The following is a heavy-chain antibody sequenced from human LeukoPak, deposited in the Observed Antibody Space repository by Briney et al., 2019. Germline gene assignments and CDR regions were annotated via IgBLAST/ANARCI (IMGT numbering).Heavy chain of an antibody. J-gene: IGHJ4*02. D-gene: IGHD3-22*01. Sequence: PGGSLRLSCAASGFTFSDYYMSWIRQAPGKGLEWVAVISYDGSNKYYADSVKGRFTISRDNSKNTLYLQMNSLRAEGTAVYYCARDPQLYYYDSSGYQTRFDYWGQGTLVTVSS. CDR3: ARDPQLYYYDSSGYQTRFDY. CDR1: GFTFSDYY. V-gene: IGHV3-30*05. CDR2: ISYDGSNK.